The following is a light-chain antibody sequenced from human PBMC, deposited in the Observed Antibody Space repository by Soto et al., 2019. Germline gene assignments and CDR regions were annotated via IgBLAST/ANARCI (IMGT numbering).Light chain of an antibody. CDR2: EVS. Sequence: QSALTQPASVSGSPGQSITISCTGTSSDVGGYNYVSWYQQHPGKAPKLMIYEVSNRPSGVSNRSSGSRSGNTASLTISGLQAEDEADYYCDSYTGSSTRVFGTGTKLTVL. CDR3: DSYTGSSTRV. CDR1: SSDVGGYNY. V-gene: IGLV2-14*01. J-gene: IGLJ1*01.